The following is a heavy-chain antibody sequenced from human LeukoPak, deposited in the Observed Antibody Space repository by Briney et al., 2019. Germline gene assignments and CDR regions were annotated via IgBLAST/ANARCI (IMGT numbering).Heavy chain of an antibody. V-gene: IGHV3-21*01. Sequence: KPGASLRLSCAASGFTFSSYSMNWVRQAPGKGLEWVSSISSSSSYIYYADSVKGRFTISRDNAKNSLYLQMNSLRAEDTAVYYCARWGVLRCFDWLPNDGYFDYWGQGTLVTVSS. CDR2: ISSSSSYI. CDR3: ARWGVLRCFDWLPNDGYFDY. CDR1: GFTFSSYS. D-gene: IGHD3-9*01. J-gene: IGHJ4*02.